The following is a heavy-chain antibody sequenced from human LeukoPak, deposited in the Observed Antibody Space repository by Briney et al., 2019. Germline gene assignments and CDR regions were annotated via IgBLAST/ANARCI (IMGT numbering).Heavy chain of an antibody. CDR3: ARRGGSYYVSQIDY. D-gene: IGHD1-26*01. CDR2: IYYSGST. Sequence: PSETLSLTCTVSGGSISSYYWGWIRQPPGKGLEWIGSIYYSGSTYYNPSLKSRVTISVDTSKNQFSLKRSSVTAADTAVYYCARRGGSYYVSQIDYWGQGTLVTVSS. J-gene: IGHJ4*02. V-gene: IGHV4-39*01. CDR1: GGSISSYY.